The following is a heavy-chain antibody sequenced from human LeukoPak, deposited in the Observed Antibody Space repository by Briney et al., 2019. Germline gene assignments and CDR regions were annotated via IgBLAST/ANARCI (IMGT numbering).Heavy chain of an antibody. CDR2: ISYDGSNK. CDR3: AKDLSGSYAFDY. D-gene: IGHD1-26*01. Sequence: GRSLRLSCAASGFTFSSYGMHWVRQAPGKGLEWVAVISYDGSNKYYADSVKDRFTISRDNSKNTLYLQMNSLRAEDTAVYYCAKDLSGSYAFDYWGQGTLVTVSS. V-gene: IGHV3-30*18. J-gene: IGHJ4*02. CDR1: GFTFSSYG.